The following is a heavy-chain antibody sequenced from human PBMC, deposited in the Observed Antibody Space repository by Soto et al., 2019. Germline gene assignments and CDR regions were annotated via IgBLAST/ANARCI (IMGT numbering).Heavy chain of an antibody. CDR1: VGSISSSSYY. D-gene: IGHD4-17*01. J-gene: IGHJ5*02. CDR2: IYYSGST. Sequence: PSETLSLTCTVSVGSISSSSYYWGWIRQPPGKGLEWIGSIYYSGSTYYNPSLKSRVTISVDTSKNQFSLKLSSVTAADTAVYYCARRDDYVFWFDPWGQGTLVTVSS. CDR3: ARRDDYVFWFDP. V-gene: IGHV4-39*01.